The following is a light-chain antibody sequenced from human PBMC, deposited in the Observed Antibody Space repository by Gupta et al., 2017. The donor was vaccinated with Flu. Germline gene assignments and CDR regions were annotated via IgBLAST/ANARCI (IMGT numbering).Light chain of an antibody. V-gene: IGKV1-39*01. CDR3: QETDINPNT. J-gene: IGKJ2*01. CDR1: F. CDR2: AAS. Sequence: FLNWYQQKPGKPPKLLIYAASTLQSGVPSRFSGRGSGTQFTLIISGVQPEDFSTYYCQETDINPNTFGQGTKLEIK.